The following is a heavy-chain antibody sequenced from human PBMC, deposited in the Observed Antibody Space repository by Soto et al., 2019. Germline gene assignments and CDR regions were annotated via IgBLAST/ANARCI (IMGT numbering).Heavy chain of an antibody. CDR1: GFTFSSYW. V-gene: IGHV3-7*03. CDR3: ARAPYYDVYFDY. Sequence: GGSLRLSCAASGFTFSSYWMGWVRQAPGKGLEWVANIRQDGNEKYYVDSAKGRFTISRDHGKNSLYLQMNILRAEDTAVYYCARAPYYDVYFDYWGQGTLVTVSS. D-gene: IGHD3-16*01. CDR2: IRQDGNEK. J-gene: IGHJ4*02.